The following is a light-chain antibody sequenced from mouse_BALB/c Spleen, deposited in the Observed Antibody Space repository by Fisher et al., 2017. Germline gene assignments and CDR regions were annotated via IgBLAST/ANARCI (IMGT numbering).Light chain of an antibody. CDR3: QQWSSNPPT. Sequence: IVMTQSTAIMSASPGEKVTMTCSASSSVSYMYWYQQKPGSSPRLLIYDTSNLASGVPARFSGSGSGTSYSLTISRMEAEDAATYYCQQWSSNPPTFGGGTKLEIK. J-gene: IGKJ1*01. V-gene: IGKV4-55*01. CDR1: SSVSY. CDR2: DTS.